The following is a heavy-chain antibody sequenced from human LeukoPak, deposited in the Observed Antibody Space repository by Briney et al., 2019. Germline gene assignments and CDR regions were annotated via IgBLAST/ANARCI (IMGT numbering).Heavy chain of an antibody. CDR1: GFXFSNAW. D-gene: IGHD6-19*01. CDR3: TTDGSPYSSGWYYFDY. Sequence: GGSLRLSCAASGFXFSNAWISWVRQAPGKGLEWVGRIKSKTDGGTTDYAAPVKGRFTISRDDSKNTLYLQMNSLKTEDTAVYYCTTDGSPYSSGWYYFDYWGQGTLVTVSS. J-gene: IGHJ4*02. V-gene: IGHV3-15*01. CDR2: IKSKTDGGTT.